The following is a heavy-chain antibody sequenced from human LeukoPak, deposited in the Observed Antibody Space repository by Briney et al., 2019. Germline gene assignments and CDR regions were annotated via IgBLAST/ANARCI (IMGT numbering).Heavy chain of an antibody. D-gene: IGHD2/OR15-2a*01. J-gene: IGHJ4*02. CDR2: IKEDGSEK. CDR1: GFTFSSYW. V-gene: IGHV3-7*05. CDR3: ARGGGRHVEY. Sequence: GGSLTPACAASGFTFSSYWMSWVRQAPGKGLEWVANIKEDGSEKNYVDSVKGRFTISRDNAKNSLYLQMNSLRAEDTAVYYCARGGGRHVEYWAQGNLVTVSS.